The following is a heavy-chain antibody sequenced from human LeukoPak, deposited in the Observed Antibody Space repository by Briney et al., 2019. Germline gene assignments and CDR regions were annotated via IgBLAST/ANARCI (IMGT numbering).Heavy chain of an antibody. D-gene: IGHD6-13*01. V-gene: IGHV4-39*01. CDR2: IYHSGST. Sequence: PSETLSLTCTVSGGSISSSSYYCGWIRQPPGKALEYIGNIYHSGSTYYNPSLKSRVTKPVDTSKNQFSLRLSSVTAADTAVYYCARHIAAAGSNYYYMDVWGEGTTVTVSS. CDR1: GGSISSSSYY. J-gene: IGHJ6*03. CDR3: ARHIAAAGSNYYYMDV.